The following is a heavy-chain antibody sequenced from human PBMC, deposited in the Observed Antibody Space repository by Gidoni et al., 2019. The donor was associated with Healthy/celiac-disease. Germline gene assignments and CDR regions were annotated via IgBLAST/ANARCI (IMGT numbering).Heavy chain of an antibody. CDR1: GFTCSSSA. CDR3: ANLVLDSYSSSGYLGDY. Sequence: EVQLLESGGGLVQPGGSLRLSCADSGFTCSSSAMSWVRQAPGTGLAWVSAISGSGGSTYYADSVKRRFTISRDNSKNTPYLQMNSLRAEDTAVYYCANLVLDSYSSSGYLGDYWGQGTLVTVSS. CDR2: ISGSGGST. J-gene: IGHJ4*02. V-gene: IGHV3-23*01. D-gene: IGHD3-22*01.